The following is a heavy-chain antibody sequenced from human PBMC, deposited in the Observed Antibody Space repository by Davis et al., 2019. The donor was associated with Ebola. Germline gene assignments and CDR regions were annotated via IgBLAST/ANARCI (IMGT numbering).Heavy chain of an antibody. Sequence: GESLKISCAASGFTFDDYTMHWVRQAPGKGLEWVSLISWDGGSTYYADSVKGRFTISRDNSKNSLYLQMDSLRTEDTALYYCAKDIGGIAARPYYYYYYGMDVWGQGTTVTVSS. J-gene: IGHJ6*02. D-gene: IGHD6-6*01. CDR3: AKDIGGIAARPYYYYYYGMDV. CDR2: ISWDGGST. V-gene: IGHV3-43*01. CDR1: GFTFDDYT.